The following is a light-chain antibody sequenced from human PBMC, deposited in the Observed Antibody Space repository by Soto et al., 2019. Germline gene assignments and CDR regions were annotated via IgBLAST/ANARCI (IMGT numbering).Light chain of an antibody. CDR3: QKHDSAPWT. J-gene: IGKJ1*01. CDR2: AAS. CDR1: QGISNY. V-gene: IGKV1-27*01. Sequence: DIQMTQSPSSLSASVRDRVTITCLASQGISNYLAWYQQKPGKVPKLLIYAASTLQSGDPSRFSGSGSGTDFTLTIRSLQLDDVLTHCRQKHDSAPWTFGQGTKVEMK.